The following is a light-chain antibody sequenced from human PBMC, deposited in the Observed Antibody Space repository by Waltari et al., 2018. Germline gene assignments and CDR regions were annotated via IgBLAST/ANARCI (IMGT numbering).Light chain of an antibody. CDR2: GAS. CDR1: QSIRSN. CDR3: QQYDNLLGT. J-gene: IGKJ1*01. Sequence: EIVMTQSPATLSVFLGERATLSCRASQSIRSNLAWYQHKPGQAPRLLIYGASTRATGIPARFSGSGSGTEFTLTISSLQSEDFAVYFCQQYDNLLGTFGQGTKVEIK. V-gene: IGKV3-15*01.